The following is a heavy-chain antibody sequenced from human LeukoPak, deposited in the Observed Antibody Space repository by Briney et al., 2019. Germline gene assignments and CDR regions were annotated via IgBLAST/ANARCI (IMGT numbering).Heavy chain of an antibody. CDR2: IHHSGSI. CDR3: AREGETITGTTDDAFDI. J-gene: IGHJ3*02. V-gene: IGHV4-4*02. Sequence: SGTLSLTCAVSGVSISSNLWWTWVRQPPGKGLEWIAEIHHSGSINYNPSLKSRVTISVDKAKNQFSLNLNSVTAADTAVYYCAREGETITGTTDDAFDIWGQGTMVTVSS. D-gene: IGHD1-7*01. CDR1: GVSISSNLW.